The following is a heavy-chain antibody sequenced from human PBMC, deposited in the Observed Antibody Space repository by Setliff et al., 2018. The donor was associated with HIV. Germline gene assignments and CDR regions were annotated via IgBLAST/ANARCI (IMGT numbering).Heavy chain of an antibody. J-gene: IGHJ3*02. CDR1: GYSFSSYW. Sequence: GESLKISCKGSGYSFSSYWIAWVRQMPGKGLDWMGIIYPGDSDTKYSPSFQGQVTISADKSINTAYLQWSSLEASDTAIYYCARHRLGGGSNPSGAFDIWGQGTMVTVSS. V-gene: IGHV5-51*01. D-gene: IGHD3-16*02. CDR2: IYPGDSDT. CDR3: ARHRLGGGSNPSGAFDI.